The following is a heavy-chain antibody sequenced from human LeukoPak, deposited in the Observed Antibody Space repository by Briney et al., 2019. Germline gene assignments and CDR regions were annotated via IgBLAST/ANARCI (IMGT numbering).Heavy chain of an antibody. Sequence: PGGSPRLSCVASGFTFSSYAMNWVRQAPGKGLEWVSVISGSGGSTYYADSVKGRFTISRDNSKNTVYLQMNSLRAEDTAVYYCAKRGYTSTWLSPFDYWAQGTLVTVSS. CDR3: AKRGYTSTWLSPFDY. CDR1: GFTFSSYA. V-gene: IGHV3-23*01. CDR2: ISGSGGST. D-gene: IGHD6-13*01. J-gene: IGHJ4*02.